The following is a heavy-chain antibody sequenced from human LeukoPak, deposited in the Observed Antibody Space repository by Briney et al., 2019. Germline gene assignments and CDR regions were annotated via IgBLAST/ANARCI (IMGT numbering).Heavy chain of an antibody. CDR2: IYHSGST. Sequence: SETLSLTCTVSGYSISSGYYWGWIRQSPGKGLEWIGSIYHSGSTYYNPSLKSRVTISVDTSKNQFSLKLSSVTAADTAVYYCARAKYSNCFDYWGQGTLVTVSS. V-gene: IGHV4-38-2*02. J-gene: IGHJ4*02. D-gene: IGHD4-11*01. CDR3: ARAKYSNCFDY. CDR1: GYSISSGYY.